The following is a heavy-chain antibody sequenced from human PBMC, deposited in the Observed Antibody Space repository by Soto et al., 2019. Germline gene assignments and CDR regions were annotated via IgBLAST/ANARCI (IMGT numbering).Heavy chain of an antibody. CDR1: GDTFTTNS. CDR2: IIPVVGTT. V-gene: IGHV1-69*06. Sequence: QVQLVQSGAEVKKPGSSVKVSCKASGDTFTTNSLNWVRQAPGQGLEWMGGIIPVVGTTKYEQKYQDRVNITGDKSTNTAYMELSSLRSDDTAVYYCARGLLYATTYFDYRGQGTPVTVSS. CDR3: ARGLLYATTYFDY. D-gene: IGHD2-8*01. J-gene: IGHJ4*02.